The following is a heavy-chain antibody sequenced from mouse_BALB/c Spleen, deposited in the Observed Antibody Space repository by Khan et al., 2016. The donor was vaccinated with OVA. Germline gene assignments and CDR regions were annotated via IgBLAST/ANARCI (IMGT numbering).Heavy chain of an antibody. D-gene: IGHD1-3*01. CDR1: GYIFTSYL. CDR2: IYPGNSDT. CDR3: TRGGYSSFAY. V-gene: IGHV1-5*01. J-gene: IGHJ3*01. Sequence: EVQLQQSGAVLARPGTSVKMSCKASGYIFTSYLIHWVTQRPGQGLEWIGDIYPGNSDTTYNQKFKEKAKLPAGTSDTTASLAHSSLKDEDSAVYYCTRGGYSSFAYWGQGTLVTVSA.